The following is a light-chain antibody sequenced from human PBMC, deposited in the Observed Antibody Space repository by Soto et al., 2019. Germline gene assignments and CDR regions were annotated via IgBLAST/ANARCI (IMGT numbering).Light chain of an antibody. CDR2: GNS. J-gene: IGLJ1*01. Sequence: CELTQPPSVSAAPGQRVPISCTGSSSNIGATYDVQWYQQLPGTAPKLLIYGNSNRPSGVPDRFSGSKSGTSASLAITGLQADDEADFFWQWYPRRLRGYYVFGIWSTVTVL. CDR3: QWYPRRLRGYYV. V-gene: IGLV1-40*01. CDR1: SSNIGATYD.